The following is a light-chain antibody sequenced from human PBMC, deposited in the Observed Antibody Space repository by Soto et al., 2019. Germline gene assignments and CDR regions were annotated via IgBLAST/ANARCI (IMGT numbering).Light chain of an antibody. CDR1: QSLRHSNGNNY. CDR2: MGT. V-gene: IGKV2-28*01. Sequence: ESVLTQSPLSLPVTPGERASISCTSSQSLRHSNGNNYLDWYLQKPGQSPQLLIYMGTNRASGVPDRFSGSGSGTDFTLKISRVEAEDVGIYYCMQGLQTPTWTVGQGTKVDIK. J-gene: IGKJ1*01. CDR3: MQGLQTPTWT.